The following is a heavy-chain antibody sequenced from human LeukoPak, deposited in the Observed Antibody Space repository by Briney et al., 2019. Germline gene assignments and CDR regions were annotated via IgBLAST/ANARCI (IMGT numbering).Heavy chain of an antibody. D-gene: IGHD1-26*01. CDR2: IYIGGDT. V-gene: IGHV3-53*01. CDR1: AFSLSRNF. CDR3: AREVGSGSYLAHAFDL. Sequence: GGSPRLSCAASAFSLSRNFMGWVRQAPGKGLEWVSLIYIGGDTYYADSVKGRFTISRDNSKNTIYLQMNSLRVEDTAVYYCAREVGSGSYLAHAFDLWGQGTMVTVSS. J-gene: IGHJ3*01.